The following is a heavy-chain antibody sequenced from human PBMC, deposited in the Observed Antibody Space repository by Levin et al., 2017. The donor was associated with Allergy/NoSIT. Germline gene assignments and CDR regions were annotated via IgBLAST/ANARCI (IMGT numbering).Heavy chain of an antibody. J-gene: IGHJ4*02. V-gene: IGHV3-33*01. D-gene: IGHD7-27*01. CDR3: ARGFNWGNFDY. CDR2: IWYDGSNK. Sequence: LSLTCAASGFRFSSYGMHWVRQAPGKGLEWLAIIWYDGSNKYYTDSVKGRFTISRDNSRNTLYLQMNSLRDEDTAVYYCARGFNWGNFDYWGQGTLVSVSS. CDR1: GFRFSSYG.